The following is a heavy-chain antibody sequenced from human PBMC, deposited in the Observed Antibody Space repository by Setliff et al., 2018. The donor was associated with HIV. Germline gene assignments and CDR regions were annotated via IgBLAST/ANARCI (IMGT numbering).Heavy chain of an antibody. Sequence: VSCKASGYTFTSYAMNWGRQAPGQGLEWMGRINTNTGNPTYAQGFTGRFVFSLDTSVSTAYLQISSLKAEDTAVYYCARALNYVWGSDNAFDIWGQGTMVT. V-gene: IGHV7-4-1*02. CDR3: ARALNYVWGSDNAFDI. D-gene: IGHD3-16*01. CDR2: INTNTGNP. CDR1: GYTFTSYA. J-gene: IGHJ3*02.